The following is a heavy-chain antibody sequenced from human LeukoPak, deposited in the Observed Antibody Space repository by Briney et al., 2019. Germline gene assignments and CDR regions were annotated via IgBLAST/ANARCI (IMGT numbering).Heavy chain of an antibody. V-gene: IGHV3-11*01. CDR2: ITNGGSTI. CDR1: GFTFSDYN. D-gene: IGHD4-23*01. CDR3: ARSIGLSGGCVDF. Sequence: PGGSLRLSCAAAGFTFSDYNMKWVRQAGGEGGERVSSITNGGSTIHHADSVKRRFTISRDNATKTLYLQMNSLRAEDTAVYYCARSIGLSGGCVDFWGQGTTVTVSS. J-gene: IGHJ6*02.